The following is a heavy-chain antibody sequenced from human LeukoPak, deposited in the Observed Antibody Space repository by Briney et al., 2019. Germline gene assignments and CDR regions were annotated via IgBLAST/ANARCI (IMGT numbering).Heavy chain of an antibody. CDR1: GFTFSSYS. CDR2: ISSSSSYI. D-gene: IGHD5-24*01. V-gene: IGHV3-21*01. J-gene: IGHJ4*02. Sequence: PGGSLRLSCAASGFTFSSYSMNWVRQAPGKGLEWVSSISSSSSYIYYADSVKGRFTISRDNAKNSLYLQMNSLRAEDTAVYYCARAAEVATIAGYFDYWGQGTLVTVSS. CDR3: ARAAEVATIAGYFDY.